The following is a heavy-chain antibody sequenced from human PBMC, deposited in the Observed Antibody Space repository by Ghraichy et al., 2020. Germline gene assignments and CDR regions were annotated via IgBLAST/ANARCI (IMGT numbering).Heavy chain of an antibody. J-gene: IGHJ4*02. CDR1: AFPFSTYS. V-gene: IGHV3-48*02. CDR2: ISRSSDTI. D-gene: IGHD6-13*01. Sequence: GGSLRLSCAASAFPFSTYSMNWVRQAPGKGLEWVSYISRSSDTIYYADSVKGRFTISRDNAKASLYLQMNSLRDEDTAVYYCAREDSSSWYYFDYWGQGTPVTVSS. CDR3: AREDSSSWYYFDY.